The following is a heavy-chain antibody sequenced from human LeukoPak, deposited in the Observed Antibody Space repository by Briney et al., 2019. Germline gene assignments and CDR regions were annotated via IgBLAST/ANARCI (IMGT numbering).Heavy chain of an antibody. CDR2: IYHSGST. Sequence: SQTLSLTCTVSGGSISSGGYYWSWIRQPPGKGLEWIGYIYHSGSTYYNPSLKSRVTMSVDRSKKQFSLKLSSVTAADTAMYYCARDRGKGYYFDYWGQGTLVTVSS. CDR1: GGSISSGGYY. V-gene: IGHV4-30-2*01. J-gene: IGHJ4*02. CDR3: ARDRGKGYYFDY.